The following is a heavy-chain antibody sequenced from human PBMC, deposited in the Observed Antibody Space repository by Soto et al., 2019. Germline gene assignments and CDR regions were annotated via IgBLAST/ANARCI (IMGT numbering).Heavy chain of an antibody. V-gene: IGHV4-59*01. CDR1: GGSISSYY. D-gene: IGHD3-16*01. J-gene: IGHJ6*02. Sequence: TSETLSLTCTVSGGSISSYYWSWIRQPPGKGLEWIGYIYYSGSTNYNPSLKSRVTISVDTSKNQFSLKLSSVTAADTAVYYCARDPLGGYYYGMDVWGQGTTVTVSS. CDR2: IYYSGST. CDR3: ARDPLGGYYYGMDV.